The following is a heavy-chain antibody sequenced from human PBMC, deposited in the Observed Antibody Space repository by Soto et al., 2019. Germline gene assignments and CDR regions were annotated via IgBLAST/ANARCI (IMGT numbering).Heavy chain of an antibody. V-gene: IGHV3-30*18. CDR3: AKESVRRWSTGGMDV. CDR2: ISYDGSNK. D-gene: IGHD2-15*01. CDR1: GFTFSSYG. Sequence: QVQLVESGGGVVQPGRSLRLSCAASGFTFSSYGMHWVRQAPGKGLGWVAVISYDGSNKYYADSVKGRFTISRDNSKNSLDLQMNSLRAEDAAVYYCAKESVRRWSTGGMDVWGQGTTVTVSS. J-gene: IGHJ6*02.